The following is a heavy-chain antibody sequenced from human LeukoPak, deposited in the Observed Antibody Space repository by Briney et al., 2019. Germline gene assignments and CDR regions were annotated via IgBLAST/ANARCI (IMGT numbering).Heavy chain of an antibody. V-gene: IGHV3-11*06. Sequence: NAGGSLRLSCAASGFTFSDYYMSWIRQAPGKGLEWVSYISSSSSYTNYADSVKGRFTISRDNAKNSLYLQMNSLRAEDTAVYYCARDFSGYDYNFDYWGQGTLVTVSS. CDR3: ARDFSGYDYNFDY. CDR2: ISSSSSYT. J-gene: IGHJ4*02. CDR1: GFTFSDYY. D-gene: IGHD5-12*01.